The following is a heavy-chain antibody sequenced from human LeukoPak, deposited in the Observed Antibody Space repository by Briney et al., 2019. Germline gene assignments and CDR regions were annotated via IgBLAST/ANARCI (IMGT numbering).Heavy chain of an antibody. CDR2: IYYSGRT. CDR3: PRILDNDSSGDPDTFDM. Sequence: SETLSPTCTVSGGSITSHYWSWIRQAPGKGLEWIGLIYYSGRTKYNPSLQSRVTISLDTSEKKFSLKVTSVTAADTAVYYCPRILDNDSSGDPDTFDMWGQGTVVTVSS. J-gene: IGHJ3*02. V-gene: IGHV4-59*08. CDR1: GGSITSHY. D-gene: IGHD3-22*01.